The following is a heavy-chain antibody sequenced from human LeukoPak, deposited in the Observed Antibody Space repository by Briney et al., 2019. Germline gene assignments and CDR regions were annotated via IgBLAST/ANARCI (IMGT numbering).Heavy chain of an antibody. CDR1: GFTFTTYS. CDR2: ITGSGGST. D-gene: IGHD5-24*01. V-gene: IGHV3-23*01. J-gene: IGHJ4*02. Sequence: GGSLRLSCAASGFTFTTYSMTWVRQAPGKGLQWVSAITGSGGSTYYADSVKGRFSVSRANSKNTLYLQMNSLRAEDTAVYYCAKDRVLRDDGWVFDFWGQGTLVAVSS. CDR3: AKDRVLRDDGWVFDF.